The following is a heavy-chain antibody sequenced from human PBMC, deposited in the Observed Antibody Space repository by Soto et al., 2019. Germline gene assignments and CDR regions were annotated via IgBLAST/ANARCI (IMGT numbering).Heavy chain of an antibody. D-gene: IGHD2-21*01. CDR2: IVVGSGNT. CDR3: AALEMRGPVMVDY. Sequence: ASVKVSCKASGFTFTSSAVQWVRQARGQRLEWIGWIVVGSGNTNYAQKFQERVTITRDMSTSTAYMELSSLRSEDTAVYYCAALEMRGPVMVDYWGQGTLVTVSS. CDR1: GFTFTSSA. V-gene: IGHV1-58*01. J-gene: IGHJ4*02.